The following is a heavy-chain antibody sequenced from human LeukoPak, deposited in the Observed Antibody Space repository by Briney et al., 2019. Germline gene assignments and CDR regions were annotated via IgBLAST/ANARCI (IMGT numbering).Heavy chain of an antibody. CDR2: IYSGGSS. V-gene: IGHV3-66*01. CDR1: GFTVSSNF. D-gene: IGHD3-9*01. J-gene: IGHJ4*02. Sequence: GGSLRLSCAASGFTVSSNFMSWVRQAPGKGLEWVSVIYSGGSSYYADSVKGRFTISRDNSKNTLYLQMNSLRVEDTAVYYCALGLVTDYWGQGTLVTVSS. CDR3: ALGLVTDY.